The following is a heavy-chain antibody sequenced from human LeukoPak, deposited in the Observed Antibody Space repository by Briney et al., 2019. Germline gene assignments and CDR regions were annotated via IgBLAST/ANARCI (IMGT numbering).Heavy chain of an antibody. CDR2: ISGSGGST. CDR1: GFTFSSYA. J-gene: IGHJ4*02. Sequence: VGSLRLSCAASGFTFSSYAKSWVRQAPGKGLEWFSAISGSGGSTYYADSVKGRFTISRDNSKNTLYLQMNSLRAEDTAVYYCAKDLNWSGSPPNTFDYWGQGTLVTVSS. CDR3: AKDLNWSGSPPNTFDY. V-gene: IGHV3-23*01. D-gene: IGHD3-3*01.